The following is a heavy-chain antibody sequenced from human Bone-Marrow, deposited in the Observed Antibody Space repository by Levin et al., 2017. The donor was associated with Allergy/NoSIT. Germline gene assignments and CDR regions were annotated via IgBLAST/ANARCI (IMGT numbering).Heavy chain of an antibody. V-gene: IGHV1-24*01. Sequence: GESLKISCKVSGYTLTELSMHWVRQAPGKGLEWMGGFDPEDGETIYAQKFQGRVTMTEDTSTDTAYMELSSLRSEDTAVYYCATLGAYRVFVWGQGTLVTVSS. CDR3: ATLGAYRVFV. D-gene: IGHD1-26*01. J-gene: IGHJ4*02. CDR2: FDPEDGET. CDR1: GYTLTELS.